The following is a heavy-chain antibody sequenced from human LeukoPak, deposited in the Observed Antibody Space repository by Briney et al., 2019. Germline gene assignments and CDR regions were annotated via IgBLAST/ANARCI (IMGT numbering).Heavy chain of an antibody. J-gene: IGHJ4*02. Sequence: GASVKVSCKTSGYTFTSYYIHWVRHAHGQGLECMGWINPNSGGTNYAQKFPGRVTMTRDTSISTAYMELSSLRSDDTAVYYCARSPSGQLDYWGRGTLVTVSS. CDR2: INPNSGGT. CDR1: GYTFTSYY. V-gene: IGHV1-2*02. CDR3: ARSPSGQLDY. D-gene: IGHD3-10*01.